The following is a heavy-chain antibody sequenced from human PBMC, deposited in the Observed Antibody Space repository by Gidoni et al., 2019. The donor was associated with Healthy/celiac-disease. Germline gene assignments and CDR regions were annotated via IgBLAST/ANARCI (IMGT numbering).Heavy chain of an antibody. CDR1: GFTFRNAW. CDR3: TTAAVGIVQLGD. CDR2: IKSKTDGGTT. J-gene: IGHJ4*02. V-gene: IGHV3-15*01. D-gene: IGHD2-8*01. Sequence: EVQLVESGGGLVKPGGSLRLSCAAYGFTFRNAWLSWVRQAPGKGLEWVGRIKSKTDGGTTDYAAPVKGRFTISRDDSKNTLYLQMNSLKTEDTAVYYCTTAAVGIVQLGDWGQGTLVTVSS.